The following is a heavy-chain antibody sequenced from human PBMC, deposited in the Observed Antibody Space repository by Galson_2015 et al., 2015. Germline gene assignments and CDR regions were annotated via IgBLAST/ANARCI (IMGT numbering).Heavy chain of an antibody. J-gene: IGHJ4*02. CDR2: IIPIFGTA. D-gene: IGHD2-15*01. Sequence: SVKVSCKAFGGTFSTYGISWVRQAPGQGLEWMGGIIPIFGTANYAQKFQGRLTITADISTSTAYMELSSLKSEDTAVYYCARPAHRDCSGGACYYLVYWGQGTLVTVSS. CDR1: GGTFSTYG. V-gene: IGHV1-69*06. CDR3: ARPAHRDCSGGACYYLVY.